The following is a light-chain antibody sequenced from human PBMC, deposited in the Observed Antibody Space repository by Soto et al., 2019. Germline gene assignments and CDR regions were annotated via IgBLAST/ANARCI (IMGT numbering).Light chain of an antibody. J-gene: IGKJ1*01. CDR3: HQYANSPRT. CDR2: GAS. V-gene: IGKV3-20*01. Sequence: EIVLTQSPGTLSLSPGERVTLSCRASQSVTSSYLAWFQQKVGQAPRLLIYGASSRATGIPDRFSGSGSGTDFTLTISRLEPEDFAVYYCHQYANSPRTFGQGTKVDIK. CDR1: QSVTSSY.